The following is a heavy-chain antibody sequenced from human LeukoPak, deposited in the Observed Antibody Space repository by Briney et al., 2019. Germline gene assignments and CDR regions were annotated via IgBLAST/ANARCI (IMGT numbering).Heavy chain of an antibody. CDR2: IYYSGST. CDR3: ARGPGGYSYGYYFDY. J-gene: IGHJ4*02. CDR1: GGSISSYY. D-gene: IGHD5-18*01. Sequence: SETLSLTCTVSGGSISSYYWSWIRQPPGKGLEWIGYIYYSGSTNYNPSLKSRVTVSVDTSKNQFSLKLSSVTAADTAVYYCARGPGGYSYGYYFDYWGQGTLVTVSS. V-gene: IGHV4-59*01.